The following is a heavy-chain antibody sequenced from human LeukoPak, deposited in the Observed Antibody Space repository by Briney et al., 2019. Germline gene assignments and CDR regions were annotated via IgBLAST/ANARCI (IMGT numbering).Heavy chain of an antibody. CDR3: TRDPYSSSWYGYYYYYMDV. V-gene: IGHV3-49*04. Sequence: GGSLRLSCAASGFTFSSYGMSWVRQAPGKGLEWVGFIRSKAYGGTTEYAASVKGRFTISRDDSKSIAYLQMNSLKTEDTAVYYCTRDPYSSSWYGYYYYYMDVWGKGTTVTVSS. CDR2: IRSKAYGGTT. D-gene: IGHD6-13*01. CDR1: GFTFSSYG. J-gene: IGHJ6*03.